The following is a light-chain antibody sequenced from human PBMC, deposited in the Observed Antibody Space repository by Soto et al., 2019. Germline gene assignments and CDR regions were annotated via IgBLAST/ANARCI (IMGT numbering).Light chain of an antibody. CDR2: GAS. CDR1: QSVSSN. Sequence: EIVMTQSPATLSVSPGERATLSCRASQSVSSNLAWYQQNPGQAPRLLIYGASTRATGIPARFSGSGSGTEFTLTISSLQSEDFAVYYCQQYRTFGQGNKVEI. J-gene: IGKJ1*01. CDR3: QQYRT. V-gene: IGKV3-15*01.